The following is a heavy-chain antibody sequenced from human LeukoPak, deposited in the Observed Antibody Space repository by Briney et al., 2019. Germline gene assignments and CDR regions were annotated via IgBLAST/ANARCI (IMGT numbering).Heavy chain of an antibody. CDR3: TTSGNPSLVDI. Sequence: PGGSLRLSCAASGFTFSNSWMQWVRQAPGKGLVWVSRINPDGSSSGYADSVKGRFTISRDNAKNTLYVQMNSLKTEDTAVYYCTTSGNPSLVDIWGQGTMVTVSS. CDR2: INPDGSSS. D-gene: IGHD1-26*01. V-gene: IGHV3-74*01. J-gene: IGHJ3*02. CDR1: GFTFSNSW.